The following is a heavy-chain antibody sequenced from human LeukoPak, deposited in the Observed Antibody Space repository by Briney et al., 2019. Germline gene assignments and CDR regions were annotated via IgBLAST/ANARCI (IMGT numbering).Heavy chain of an antibody. CDR1: GGSISSHY. D-gene: IGHD2-15*01. CDR2: IYYSGST. CDR3: ARSSGGSCYED. V-gene: IGHV4-59*08. Sequence: PSETLSLTCTVSGGSISSHYWSWIRQPPGKGLEWIGYIYYSGSTYYNPSLKSRVTISVDTSKNQFSLKLSSVTAADTAVYYCARSSGGSCYEDWGQGTLVTVSS. J-gene: IGHJ4*02.